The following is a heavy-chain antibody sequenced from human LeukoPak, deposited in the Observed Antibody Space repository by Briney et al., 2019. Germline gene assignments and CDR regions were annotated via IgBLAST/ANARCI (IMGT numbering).Heavy chain of an antibody. D-gene: IGHD2-8*01. V-gene: IGHV3-7*05. CDR3: ARGPLRTDVY. CDR2: INQDGSEK. CDR1: GFTFSNYW. J-gene: IGHJ4*02. Sequence: GGSLRLSCAASGFTFSNYWMNWVRQAPGKGLEWVANINQDGSEKYYVDSVKGRFTISRANAKNSLYLQMNSLRAEDTAVYYCARGPLRTDVYWGQGTLVTVSS.